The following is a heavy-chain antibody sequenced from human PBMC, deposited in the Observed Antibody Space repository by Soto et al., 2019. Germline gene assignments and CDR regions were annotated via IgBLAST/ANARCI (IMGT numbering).Heavy chain of an antibody. CDR1: GFAFSSFS. V-gene: IGHV3-21*01. J-gene: IGHJ6*03. Sequence: ESGGGLVKPGGSLRLSCAASGFAFSSFSMNWVRQAPGKGLEWVAFISSGGSSMYYAESVKGRFSISRDNAKNSLFLQMNSLRAEDTAVYYCARDCGEQLVRRGFYYYYMDVWGTGTTVTVAS. CDR3: ARDCGEQLVRRGFYYYYMDV. D-gene: IGHD6-6*01. CDR2: ISSGGSSM.